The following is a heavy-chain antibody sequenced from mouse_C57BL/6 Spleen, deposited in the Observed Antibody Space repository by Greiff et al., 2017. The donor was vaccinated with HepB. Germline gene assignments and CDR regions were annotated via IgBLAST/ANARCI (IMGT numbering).Heavy chain of an antibody. CDR1: GYTFTDYN. CDR2: INPNNGGT. J-gene: IGHJ3*01. CDR3: ERTGYDWFAF. Sequence: EVQLQESGPELVKPGASVKMSCKASGYTFTDYNMHWVKQSHGKSLEWIGYINPNNGGTSYNQKFKGKATLTVNKSSSTAYMELRSLTSEDSAVYYCERTGYDWFAFWGQGTLVTVSA. D-gene: IGHD2-2*01. V-gene: IGHV1-22*01.